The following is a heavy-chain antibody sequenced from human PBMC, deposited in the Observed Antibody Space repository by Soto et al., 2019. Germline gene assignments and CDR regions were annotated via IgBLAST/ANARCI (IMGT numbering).Heavy chain of an antibody. Sequence: SETLSLTCTVSGGSISSYYWSWIRQPPGKGLEWIGYIYYSGSTNYNPSLKSRVTISVDTSKNQFSLKLSSVTAADTAVYYCARRLSLLQLDPWGQGTLVTVSS. V-gene: IGHV4-59*08. CDR2: IYYSGST. D-gene: IGHD1-1*01. CDR1: GGSISSYY. CDR3: ARRLSLLQLDP. J-gene: IGHJ5*02.